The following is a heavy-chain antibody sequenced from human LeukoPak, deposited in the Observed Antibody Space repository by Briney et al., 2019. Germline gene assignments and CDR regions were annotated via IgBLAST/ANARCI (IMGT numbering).Heavy chain of an antibody. Sequence: GGSLRLSCAASGFTFSSYSMNWVRQAPGEGLEWVSSISSSSSYIYYADSVKGRFTISRDNAKNSLYLQMNSLRAEDTAVYYCAREGRTYYYDSSGYYYGCDYWGQGTLVTVSS. V-gene: IGHV3-21*01. D-gene: IGHD3-22*01. CDR3: AREGRTYYYDSSGYYYGCDY. CDR1: GFTFSSYS. CDR2: ISSSSSYI. J-gene: IGHJ4*02.